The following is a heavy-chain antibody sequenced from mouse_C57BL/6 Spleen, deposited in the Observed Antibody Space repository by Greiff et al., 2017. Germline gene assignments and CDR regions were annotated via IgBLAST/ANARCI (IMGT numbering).Heavy chain of an antibody. Sequence: QVQLQQPGAELVKPGASVKLSCKASGYTFTSYWMHWVKQRPGQGLEWIGMIHPNSGSNNYNEKFKSKATLTVDKSSSTAYMQLSSLTSEDSAVYYCARPGDGYPAWFAYWGQGTLVTVSA. V-gene: IGHV1-64*01. J-gene: IGHJ3*01. CDR1: GYTFTSYW. CDR2: IHPNSGSN. CDR3: ARPGDGYPAWFAY. D-gene: IGHD2-3*01.